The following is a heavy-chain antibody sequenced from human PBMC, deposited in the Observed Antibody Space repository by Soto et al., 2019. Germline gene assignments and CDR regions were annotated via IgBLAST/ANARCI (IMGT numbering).Heavy chain of an antibody. D-gene: IGHD3-10*01. CDR1: GGTFSSYT. J-gene: IGHJ5*02. V-gene: IGHV1-69*08. CDR3: ARDSPGRYMVRGTTPGWFDP. CDR2: IIPILGIA. Sequence: QVQLVQSGAEVKKPGSSVKVSCKASGGTFSSYTISWVRQAPGQGLEWMGRIIPILGIANYAQKFQGRVTITADKSTSTAYMELSSLRSEDTAVYCCARDSPGRYMVRGTTPGWFDPWGQGTLVTVSS.